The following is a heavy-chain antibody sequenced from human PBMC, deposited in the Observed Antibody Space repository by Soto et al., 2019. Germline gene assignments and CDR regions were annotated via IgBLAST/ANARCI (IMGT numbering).Heavy chain of an antibody. CDR2: ISGSGGGT. V-gene: IGHV3-23*01. J-gene: IGHJ4*02. CDR3: AKFGMATTKRSPPYYIDY. Sequence: PGGSLILSFAASGFTFSSYAMSWVRQAPGKGREWVSSISGSGGGTYYADSVKGRFTFSRDNSKDTLYLQMNSLRAEDTAVYYCAKFGMATTKRSPPYYIDYWGQGALVTVSS. CDR1: GFTFSSYA. D-gene: IGHD1-1*01.